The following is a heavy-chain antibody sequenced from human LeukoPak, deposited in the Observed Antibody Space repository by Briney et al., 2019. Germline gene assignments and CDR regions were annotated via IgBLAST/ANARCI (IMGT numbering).Heavy chain of an antibody. V-gene: IGHV4-59*01. CDR1: GGSISNYY. J-gene: IGHJ4*02. CDR3: ARGRKYTSGYRVTELGPGYSDY. CDR2: IYYSGTT. Sequence: PSETLSLTCTVSGGSISNYYWNWIRQPPGKGLEWIGYIYYSGTTNYNPSLKSRVSMSVDTSKNQFSLKLSSVTAADTAVYYCARGRKYTSGYRVTELGPGYSDYWGQGTLVTVSS. D-gene: IGHD5-18*01.